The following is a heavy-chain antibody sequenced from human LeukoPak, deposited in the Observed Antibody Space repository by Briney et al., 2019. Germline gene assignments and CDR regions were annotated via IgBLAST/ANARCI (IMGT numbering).Heavy chain of an antibody. CDR2: ISGSGGST. D-gene: IGHD3-10*01. CDR3: AKGVGYYGSGTPVPLDY. V-gene: IGHV3-23*01. Sequence: GGSLRLSCAASGFTFSSYAMSWVRQAPGKGLEWVSAISGSGGSTYYADSVKGRFTISRDNSKNTLYLQMNSLRAEDTAVYYCAKGVGYYGSGTPVPLDYWGQGTLVTVSS. CDR1: GFTFSSYA. J-gene: IGHJ4*02.